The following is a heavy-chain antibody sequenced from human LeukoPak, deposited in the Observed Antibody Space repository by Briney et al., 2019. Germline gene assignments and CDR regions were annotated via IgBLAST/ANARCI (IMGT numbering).Heavy chain of an antibody. D-gene: IGHD6-13*01. J-gene: IGHJ6*03. V-gene: IGHV4-61*02. Sequence: TSETLSLTCTVSGVSISSGSYYWSWIRQPAGKGLEWIGRIYTSGSTNYNPSLKSRVTISVDTSKNQFYLKLSSVPAADTAVYYCARGAMGIAAAGTGGFYYYYSMDVWGKGTTVTISS. CDR3: ARGAMGIAAAGTGGFYYYYSMDV. CDR2: IYTSGST. CDR1: GVSISSGSYY.